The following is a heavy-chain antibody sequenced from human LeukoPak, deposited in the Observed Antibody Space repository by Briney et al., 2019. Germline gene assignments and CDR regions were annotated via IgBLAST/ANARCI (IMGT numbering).Heavy chain of an antibody. D-gene: IGHD2-2*01. J-gene: IGHJ2*01. Sequence: SVKVSCKASGGTFSSYAISWVRQAPGQGLEWIGGIIPIFGTANYAQKFQGRGTITADESTSTAYMELSSLRSEDTAVYYCARGGKVVVPAAYFDLWGRGTLVTVSS. CDR1: GGTFSSYA. V-gene: IGHV1-69*13. CDR3: ARGGKVVVPAAYFDL. CDR2: IIPIFGTA.